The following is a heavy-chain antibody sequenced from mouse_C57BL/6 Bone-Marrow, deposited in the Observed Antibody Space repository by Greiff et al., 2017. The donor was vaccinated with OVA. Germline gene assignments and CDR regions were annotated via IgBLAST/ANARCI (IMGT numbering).Heavy chain of an antibody. CDR1: GYTFTSYW. J-gene: IGHJ1*03. Sequence: QVQLKQPGAELVKPGASVKLSCKASGYTFTSYWMQWVKQRPGQGLEWIGELDPSDSYTNYNQKFKGKATLTVATSSSTAYMQLSSLTSEDSAVYYCAKGLRYPWYFDVWGTGTTVTVSS. D-gene: IGHD1-1*01. V-gene: IGHV1-50*01. CDR3: AKGLRYPWYFDV. CDR2: LDPSDSYT.